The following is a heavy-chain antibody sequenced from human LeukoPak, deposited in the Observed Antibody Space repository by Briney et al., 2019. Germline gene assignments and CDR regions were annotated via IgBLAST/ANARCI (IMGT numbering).Heavy chain of an antibody. J-gene: IGHJ4*02. CDR2: INHSGST. D-gene: IGHD6-19*01. CDR3: ARGLKRWLVAALDY. CDR1: GGSFSGYY. Sequence: SETLPLTCAVYGGSFSGYYWSWIRQPPGKGLEWIGEINHSGSTNYNPSLKSRVTISVDTSKNQFSLKLSSVTAADTAVYYCARGLKRWLVAALDYWGQGTLVTVSS. V-gene: IGHV4-34*01.